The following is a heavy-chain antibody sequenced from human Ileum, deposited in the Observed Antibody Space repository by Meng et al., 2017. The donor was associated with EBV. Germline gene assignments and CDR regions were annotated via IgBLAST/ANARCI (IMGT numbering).Heavy chain of an antibody. V-gene: IGHV4-4*02. J-gene: IGHJ4*02. CDR3: ARVGQWLPIDY. CDR2: IDPSGSS. Sequence: QLELQAAGPVLVQPSVTLSLACAVSGVSICSSYWWRRGLQPPGKGLECIGEIDPSGSSNYIPSLKSRVTIAVDKSKNQFSLNLSSVTATDTAVYYCARVGQWLPIDYWGQGTLVTVSS. CDR1: GVSICSSYW. D-gene: IGHD6-19*01.